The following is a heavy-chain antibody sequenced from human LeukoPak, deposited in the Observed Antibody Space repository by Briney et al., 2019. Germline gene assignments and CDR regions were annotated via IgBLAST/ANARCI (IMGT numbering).Heavy chain of an antibody. CDR1: GFSFDSYW. Sequence: GGSLRLSCVASGFSFDSYWMNWVRQAPGRGLEWVANINHDATEKYYVDSVKGRFTISRDNAKKSLYLQMNRLRTDDTAVYHCARVRSAAAGPLDYWGQGTLVTVSS. J-gene: IGHJ4*02. CDR3: ARVRSAAAGPLDY. D-gene: IGHD6-13*01. CDR2: INHDATEK. V-gene: IGHV3-7*01.